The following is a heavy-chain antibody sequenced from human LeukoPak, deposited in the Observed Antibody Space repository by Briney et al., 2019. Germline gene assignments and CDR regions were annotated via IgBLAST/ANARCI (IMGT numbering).Heavy chain of an antibody. CDR3: ARDSTTSIDY. CDR2: IYTTGNT. CDR1: GGSISSYY. V-gene: IGHV4-4*07. J-gene: IGHJ4*02. D-gene: IGHD1-1*01. Sequence: PSETLSLTCIVSGGSISSYYWSWIRQPAGKGLEWIGRIYTTGNTNYNPSLKSRVTMSIDTSKKQFSLKLSSVTAADTAVYYCARDSTTSIDYWGQGTLVTVSS.